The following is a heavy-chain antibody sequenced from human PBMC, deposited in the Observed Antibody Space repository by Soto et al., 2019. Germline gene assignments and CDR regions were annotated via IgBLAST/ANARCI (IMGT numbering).Heavy chain of an antibody. V-gene: IGHV3-33*01. Sequence: GGSLRLSCAASGFTFSNYGFHWLRQAPGKGLEWVGVIWYDGSKKYYVDSVRGRFTISRDNSKDTLYLQMDSLRVEDTAVYYCARDSSTNWDPHFDYWGQGTLVTVSS. D-gene: IGHD6-13*01. J-gene: IGHJ4*02. CDR2: IWYDGSKK. CDR3: ARDSSTNWDPHFDY. CDR1: GFTFSNYG.